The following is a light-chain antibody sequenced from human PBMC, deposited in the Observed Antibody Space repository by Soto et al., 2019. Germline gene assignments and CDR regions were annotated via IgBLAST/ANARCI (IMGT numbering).Light chain of an antibody. CDR2: EDN. CDR1: SGSIASNY. J-gene: IGLJ2*01. Sequence: NFMLTQPHSVSESPGKTVTISCTRSSGSIASNYVQWYQQRPGSAPTTVIYEDNQRPSGVPDRFSGSTDGSSNSASLTISGLQTEDEADYYCQSYDSSIVVFGGGTQLTVL. CDR3: QSYDSSIVV. V-gene: IGLV6-57*04.